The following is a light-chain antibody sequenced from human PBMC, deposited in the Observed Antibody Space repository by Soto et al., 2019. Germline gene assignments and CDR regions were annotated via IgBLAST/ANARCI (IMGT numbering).Light chain of an antibody. CDR3: ATWDNTLTGGV. J-gene: IGLJ3*02. CDR2: DNN. CDR1: NSNIGNNE. Sequence: QSVLTHPPSVSAAPGQKVTIPCSGSNSNIGNNEVSWYQQVPETAPRLLVYDNNKRPSGIPDRFSDSKSDTSATLVITGLQTGDVADYYSATWDNTLTGGVFGGGTKVNVL. V-gene: IGLV1-51*01.